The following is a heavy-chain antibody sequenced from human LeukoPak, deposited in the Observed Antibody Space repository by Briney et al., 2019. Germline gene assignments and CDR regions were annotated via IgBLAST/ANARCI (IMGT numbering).Heavy chain of an antibody. CDR1: KFTFNNYG. J-gene: IGHJ4*02. D-gene: IGHD3-10*01. CDR2: VSSDGGTQ. Sequence: GRSLRLSCTASKFTFNNYGMQWVRQAPGKGLEWVAVVSSDGGTQIYADSVKGRFTISRDNSKNTVYLQMNSLKIEDMAVYYCAKEYDSGGFGANFDYWGQGTLVTVSS. CDR3: AKEYDSGGFGANFDY. V-gene: IGHV3-30*18.